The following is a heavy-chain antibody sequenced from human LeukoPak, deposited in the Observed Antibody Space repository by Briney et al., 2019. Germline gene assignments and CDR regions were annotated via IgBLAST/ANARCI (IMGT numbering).Heavy chain of an antibody. Sequence: SETLSLTCIVSGGSIDSYYWSWIRQPPGKGLEWIGYLTNSGSTKYNPSLNSRVTLSEDTSRNQVSLKLKYVTAADTAVYFCARHRRNDLWSGLGYYYMDVWGTGITVTVSS. J-gene: IGHJ6*03. D-gene: IGHD3-3*01. CDR3: ARHRRNDLWSGLGYYYMDV. V-gene: IGHV4-59*08. CDR2: LTNSGST. CDR1: GGSIDSYY.